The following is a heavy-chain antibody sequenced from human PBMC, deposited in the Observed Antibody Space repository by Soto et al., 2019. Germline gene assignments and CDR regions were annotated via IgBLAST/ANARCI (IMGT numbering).Heavy chain of an antibody. Sequence: QVQLVQSGAVVKKPGASVKVSCKASGYTFNSYGISWVRQAPGQGLEWKGWISAYKGNTNYAQKLHGRVTMTTDTSTSTVNMELRSLRSVDTAVYYCASSAAIYCSGVSCSYYERDVWGQGTTVIVSS. J-gene: IGHJ6*02. CDR2: ISAYKGNT. V-gene: IGHV1-18*01. CDR1: GYTFNSYG. D-gene: IGHD2-15*01. CDR3: ASSAAIYCSGVSCSYYERDV.